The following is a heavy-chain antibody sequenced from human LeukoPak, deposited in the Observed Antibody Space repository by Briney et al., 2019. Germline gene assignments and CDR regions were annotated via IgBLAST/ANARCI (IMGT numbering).Heavy chain of an antibody. Sequence: GGSLRLSCAASGFTFSSYWMSWVRQAPGKGLEWVATIKPDGSEKYYVDYVRGRFTISRYNAKNSLYLQMNSLRAEDTAVYYCGRDEHYSRDYWGQGTLVTVSS. CDR3: GRDEHYSRDY. CDR1: GFTFSSYW. CDR2: IKPDGSEK. J-gene: IGHJ4*02. D-gene: IGHD6-13*01. V-gene: IGHV3-7*01.